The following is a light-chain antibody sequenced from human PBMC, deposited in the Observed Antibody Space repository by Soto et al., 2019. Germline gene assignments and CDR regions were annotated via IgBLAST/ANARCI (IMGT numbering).Light chain of an antibody. Sequence: QLVLTQPPSASGTPGQRVTISCSGSSSNIGSNTVNWYQQLPGTAPKVLIYSNNQRPSGIPDRFSGSKSGTSASLAISGLQSEDEADYYCATWDDSLNGSVFGTGTKLTVL. CDR2: SNN. V-gene: IGLV1-44*01. J-gene: IGLJ1*01. CDR1: SSNIGSNT. CDR3: ATWDDSLNGSV.